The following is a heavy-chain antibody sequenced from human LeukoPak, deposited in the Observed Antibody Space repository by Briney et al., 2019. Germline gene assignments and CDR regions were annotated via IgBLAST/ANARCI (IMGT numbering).Heavy chain of an antibody. D-gene: IGHD2-21*01. Sequence: PGRSLRLSCAASGFTFSSYAMHWVRQAPGKGLEWVAVISYDGSNKYYADSVKGRFTISRDNSKNTLYLQMNSLRAEDTAVYYCARAYCGGDCYSSFDYWGQGTLVTVSS. CDR3: ARAYCGGDCYSSFDY. V-gene: IGHV3-30-3*01. CDR2: ISYDGSNK. CDR1: GFTFSSYA. J-gene: IGHJ4*02.